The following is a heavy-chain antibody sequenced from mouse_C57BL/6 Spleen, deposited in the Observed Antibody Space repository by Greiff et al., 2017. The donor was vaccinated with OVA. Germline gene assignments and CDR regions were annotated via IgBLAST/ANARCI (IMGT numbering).Heavy chain of an antibody. V-gene: IGHV1-80*01. D-gene: IGHD2-3*01. CDR1: GYAFSSYW. CDR3: ARGLLGKDFDY. J-gene: IGHJ2*01. CDR2: IYPGDGDT. Sequence: LQESGAELVKPGASVKISCKASGYAFSSYWMNWVKQRPGKGLEWIGQIYPGDGDTNYNGKFKGKATLTADKSSSTAYMQLSSLTSEDSAVYFCARGLLGKDFDYWGQGTTLTVSS.